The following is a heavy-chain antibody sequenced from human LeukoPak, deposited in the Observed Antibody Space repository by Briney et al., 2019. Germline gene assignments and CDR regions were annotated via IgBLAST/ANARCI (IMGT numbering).Heavy chain of an antibody. Sequence: ASVKVSSKASGYTFTSYGISWVRQAPGQGGEWRGWISAYNGNTNYAQKLQGRVTMTTDTSTSTAYMELRSLRSDDTAVYYCARGYCSSTSCYDNWFDPWGQGTLVTVSS. V-gene: IGHV1-18*04. CDR3: ARGYCSSTSCYDNWFDP. CDR2: ISAYNGNT. CDR1: GYTFTSYG. D-gene: IGHD2-2*01. J-gene: IGHJ5*02.